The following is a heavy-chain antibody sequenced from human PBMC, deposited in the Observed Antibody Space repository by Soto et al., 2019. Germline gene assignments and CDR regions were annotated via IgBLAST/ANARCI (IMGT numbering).Heavy chain of an antibody. CDR3: AAFTSIAAGYDY. CDR2: IVVGSGNT. CDR1: GFTFTSSA. Sequence: SVKVSCKASGFTFTSSAVQWVRQARGQRLEWIGWIVVGSGNTNYAQKFQERVTITRDMSTSTAYMELSSLRSEDTAVYYCAAFTSIAAGYDYWGQGTLGTVAS. D-gene: IGHD6-13*01. V-gene: IGHV1-58*01. J-gene: IGHJ4*02.